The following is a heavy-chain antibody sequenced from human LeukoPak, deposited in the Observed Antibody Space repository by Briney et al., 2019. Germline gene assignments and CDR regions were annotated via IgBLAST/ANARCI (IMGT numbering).Heavy chain of an antibody. Sequence: GGSLRLSCVASGFTFRSYAMHWVRQAPGKGLEWVAVISYDGSKKYYADSVKGRFTIFRDNSKNTLYVQMNSLRAEDTAVYYCARDSSPAPDGYNCHYWGQGTLVTVSS. CDR1: GFTFRSYA. CDR3: ARDSSPAPDGYNCHY. CDR2: ISYDGSKK. D-gene: IGHD5-24*01. J-gene: IGHJ4*02. V-gene: IGHV3-30-3*01.